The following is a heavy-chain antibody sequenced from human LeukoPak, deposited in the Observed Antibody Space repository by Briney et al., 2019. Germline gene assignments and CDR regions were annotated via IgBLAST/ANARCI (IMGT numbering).Heavy chain of an antibody. V-gene: IGHV1-69*05. CDR2: IIPIFGTA. CDR1: GGTFSSYA. J-gene: IGHJ4*02. D-gene: IGHD2-8*01. Sequence: SVTVSCKASGGTFSSYAISWVRQAPGQGLEWMGEIIPIFGTANYAQKFQGRVTITTDESTSTAYMELSSLRSEDTAVYYCAREAPEYCTNGVCYGYCGQGTLVTVSS. CDR3: AREAPEYCTNGVCYGY.